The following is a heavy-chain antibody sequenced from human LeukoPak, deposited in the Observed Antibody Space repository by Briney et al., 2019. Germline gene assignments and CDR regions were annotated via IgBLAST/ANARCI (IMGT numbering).Heavy chain of an antibody. CDR1: GFTLSSYS. CDR3: ASQGSGYDSPIDH. V-gene: IGHV3-21*01. CDR2: ISSSSSYI. J-gene: IGHJ4*02. Sequence: PRGSLRLSCAASGFTLSSYSMNWVRQAPGKGLEWVSSISSSSSYIYYVDSVKGRFTIPRDNARNSLYLQMNSLRAEDTAVYYCASQGSGYDSPIDHWGQGTLVTVSS. D-gene: IGHD5-12*01.